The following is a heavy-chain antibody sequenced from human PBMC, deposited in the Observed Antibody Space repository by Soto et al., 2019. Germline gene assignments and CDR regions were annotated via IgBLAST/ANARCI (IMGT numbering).Heavy chain of an antibody. D-gene: IGHD6-13*01. V-gene: IGHV3-30-3*01. Sequence: QVQLVESGGGVVQPGRSLRLSCAASGFTFSSYAMHWVRQAPGKGLEWVAVISYDGGNKYYADSVKGRFTISRDNSKNTLYLQMNSLRAEDTAVYYCARDGAAGSPYYYYGMDVWGQGTTVTVSS. CDR3: ARDGAAGSPYYYYGMDV. J-gene: IGHJ6*02. CDR1: GFTFSSYA. CDR2: ISYDGGNK.